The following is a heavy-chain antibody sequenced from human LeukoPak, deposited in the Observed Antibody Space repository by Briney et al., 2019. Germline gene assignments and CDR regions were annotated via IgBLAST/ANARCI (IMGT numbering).Heavy chain of an antibody. CDR3: ARHAPDSVAVAGSWFDP. Sequence: PSETLSLTCTVSGGSISSSSYYWGWIRQPPGKGMEWIGSIYYSGSTYYNPSLKSRVTISVDTSKNQFSLKLSSVTAADTAVYYCARHAPDSVAVAGSWFDPWGQGTLVTVSS. D-gene: IGHD6-19*01. CDR2: IYYSGST. J-gene: IGHJ5*02. V-gene: IGHV4-39*01. CDR1: GGSISSSSYY.